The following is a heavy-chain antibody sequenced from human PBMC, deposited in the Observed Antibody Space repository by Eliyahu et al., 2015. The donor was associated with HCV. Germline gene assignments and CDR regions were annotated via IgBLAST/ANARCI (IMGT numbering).Heavy chain of an antibody. Sequence: EVQLVESGGGLVKPGGSLRLSCAASGFTFSSYSLXGVRQAPGKGLGWVSXISSSSSYIYYADSVKGRFTISRDNAKNSLYLQMNSLRAEDTAVYYCARDLGRSSSSSPYYYYGMDVWGQGTTVTVSS. D-gene: IGHD6-6*01. V-gene: IGHV3-21*01. CDR1: GFTFSSYS. CDR2: ISSSSSYI. J-gene: IGHJ6*02. CDR3: ARDLGRSSSSSPYYYYGMDV.